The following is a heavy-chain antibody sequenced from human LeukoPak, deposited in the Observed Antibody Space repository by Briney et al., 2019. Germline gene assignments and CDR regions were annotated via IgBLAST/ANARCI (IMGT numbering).Heavy chain of an antibody. D-gene: IGHD6-13*01. J-gene: IGHJ3*02. CDR2: IYYSGST. V-gene: IGHV4-59*08. Sequence: SETLSLTCTVSGGSISSYYWSWIRQPPGKGLEWIGYIYYSGSTNYNPSLKSRVTISVDTSKNQFSLKLSSVTAADTAVYYCAGSSWYEDAFDIWGQGTMVTVSS. CDR1: GGSISSYY. CDR3: AGSSWYEDAFDI.